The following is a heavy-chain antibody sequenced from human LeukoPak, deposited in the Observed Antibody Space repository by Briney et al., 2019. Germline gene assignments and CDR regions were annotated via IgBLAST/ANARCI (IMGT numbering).Heavy chain of an antibody. V-gene: IGHV4-39*01. CDR3: ARLDSNGYYTLDV. Sequence: PSETLSLTCTVSGGSVSSRSYYWGWIRQPPGKGLEWIGSIYYSGSTYYNPSLKSRVTISVDTSKNQFSLKLSSVTAADTAVYYCARLDSNGYYTLDVWGQGTTVTVSS. D-gene: IGHD3-22*01. CDR2: IYYSGST. CDR1: GGSVSSRSYY. J-gene: IGHJ6*02.